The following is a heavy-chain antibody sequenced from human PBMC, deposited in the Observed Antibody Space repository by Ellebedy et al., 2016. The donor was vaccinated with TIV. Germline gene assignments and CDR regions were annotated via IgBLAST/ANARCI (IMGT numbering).Heavy chain of an antibody. CDR2: IIPTPGIA. Sequence: AASVKVSCKASGGTFSSHAISWVRQAPGQGLEWMGRIIPTPGIANYAQKFQGRLTIIADKSTRTVYMELSSLRSEDTAVYYCARDRATLQFLDYWGQGTLVTVSS. J-gene: IGHJ4*02. D-gene: IGHD5-24*01. V-gene: IGHV1-69*04. CDR3: ARDRATLQFLDY. CDR1: GGTFSSHA.